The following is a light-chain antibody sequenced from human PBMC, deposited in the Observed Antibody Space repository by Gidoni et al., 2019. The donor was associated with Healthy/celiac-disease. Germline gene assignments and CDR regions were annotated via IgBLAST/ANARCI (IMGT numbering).Light chain of an antibody. CDR2: AAS. Sequence: DIQMTQSPSSLSASVGDRVTITCRASQSISSYLNWYQQKPGKAPKLLIYAASSLQSGVPSRFSGSGSGTDFTLTISSLQPEDFATYYCQQSYSTPPQLTFXGXTKVEIK. CDR1: QSISSY. V-gene: IGKV1-39*01. CDR3: QQSYSTPPQLT. J-gene: IGKJ4*01.